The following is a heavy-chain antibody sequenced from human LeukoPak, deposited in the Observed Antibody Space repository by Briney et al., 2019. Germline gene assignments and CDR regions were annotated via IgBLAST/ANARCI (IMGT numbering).Heavy chain of an antibody. CDR2: MNPKSGNT. Sequence: ASVKVSCKASGYTFTSYDINWVRQATGQGLEWMGWMNPKSGNTGYAQKFQGRVTMTKNTSISTAYMELSSLRSEDTAVYYCARGPYHYDSSGHYYINYWGQGTLVTVSS. CDR3: ARGPYHYDSSGHYYINY. V-gene: IGHV1-8*01. D-gene: IGHD3-22*01. J-gene: IGHJ4*02. CDR1: GYTFTSYD.